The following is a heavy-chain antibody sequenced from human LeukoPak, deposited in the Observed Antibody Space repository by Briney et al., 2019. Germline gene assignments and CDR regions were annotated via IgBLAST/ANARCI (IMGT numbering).Heavy chain of an antibody. D-gene: IGHD6-13*01. CDR2: IYYSGST. Sequence: SETLSLTCTVSGGSISSSSYYWGWIRQPPGKGLEWIGSIYYSGSTYYNASLESRVTISVDTSKNQFSLKLSSVTAADTAVYYCARAYSSSWYFNWFDPWGQGTLVTVSS. J-gene: IGHJ5*02. CDR3: ARAYSSSWYFNWFDP. V-gene: IGHV4-39*07. CDR1: GGSISSSSYY.